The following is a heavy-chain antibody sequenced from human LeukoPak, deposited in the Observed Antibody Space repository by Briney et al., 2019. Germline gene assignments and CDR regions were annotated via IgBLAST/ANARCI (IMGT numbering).Heavy chain of an antibody. CDR2: ISYDGSNK. CDR3: AREDDRSFGAYDC. CDR1: GFTFSNYG. Sequence: GRSLRLSCAASGFTFSNYGMHWVRQAPGKGLEWVAVISYDGSNKYYADSVKGRFTISRDNSKNTLYLQMNSLRAEDTAVYFCAREDDRSFGAYDCWGQGTLVTVS. D-gene: IGHD4-17*01. V-gene: IGHV3-30*03. J-gene: IGHJ4*02.